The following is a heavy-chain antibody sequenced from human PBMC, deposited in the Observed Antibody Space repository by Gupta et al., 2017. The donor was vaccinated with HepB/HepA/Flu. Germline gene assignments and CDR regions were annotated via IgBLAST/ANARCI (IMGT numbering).Heavy chain of an antibody. CDR2: INHSGST. D-gene: IGHD1-26*01. CDR1: GGSFSGYY. CDR3: ARRRVGARDRGVYYFDY. Sequence: QVQLQQWGAGLLKPSETLSLTCAVSGGSFSGYYWSWIRQPPGKGLEWIGEINHSGSTNYNPSLKSRVTISVDTSKNQFSLKLSSVTAADTAVYYCARRRVGARDRGVYYFDYWGQGTLVTVSS. J-gene: IGHJ4*02. V-gene: IGHV4-34*01.